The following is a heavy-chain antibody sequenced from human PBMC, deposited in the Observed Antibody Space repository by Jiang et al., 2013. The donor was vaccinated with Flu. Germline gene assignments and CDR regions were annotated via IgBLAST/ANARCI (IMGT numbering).Heavy chain of an antibody. J-gene: IGHJ4*02. V-gene: IGHV6-1*01. D-gene: IGHD3-10*01. CDR2: TYYRSKWYN. Sequence: CAISGDSVSSNSAAWNWIRQSPSRGLEWLGRTYYRSKWYNDYAVSVRSRITINPDTSKNQFSLQLNSVTPEDTAVYYCARDTTIYGSGSYFGYWGQGTLVTVSS. CDR1: GDSVSSNSAA. CDR3: ARDTTIYGSGSYFGY.